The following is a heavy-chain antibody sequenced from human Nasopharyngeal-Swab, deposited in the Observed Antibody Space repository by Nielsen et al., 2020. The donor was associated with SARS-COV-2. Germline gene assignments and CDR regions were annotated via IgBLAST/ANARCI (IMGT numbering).Heavy chain of an antibody. V-gene: IGHV3-33*08. CDR2: IWYDGSNK. CDR1: GFTFYDYT. CDR3: ARDHGYYDSSGYYTNDAFDI. J-gene: IGHJ3*02. Sequence: GGSLRLSCASSGFTFYDYTMHWVRQAPGKGLEWVAVIWYDGSNKYYADSVKGRFTISRDNSKNTLYLQMNSLRAEDTAVYYCARDHGYYDSSGYYTNDAFDIWGQGTMGTVSS. D-gene: IGHD3-22*01.